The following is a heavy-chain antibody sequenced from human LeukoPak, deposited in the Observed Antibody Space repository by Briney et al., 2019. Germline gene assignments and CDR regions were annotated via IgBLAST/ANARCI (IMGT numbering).Heavy chain of an antibody. CDR2: IGARGRNT. V-gene: IGHV3-23*01. J-gene: IGHJ5*02. D-gene: IGHD1-14*01. Sequence: GGSLRLSCAASGVTFTGHAMSWGRQAPGKGLEWVSGIGARGRNTYYADSVQGRFTISRDNSQDNLFLQMNSLRDDDTAIYYWTKEPERLPSGDWFDPWGQGTLVTVSS. CDR3: TKEPERLPSGDWFDP. CDR1: GVTFTGHA.